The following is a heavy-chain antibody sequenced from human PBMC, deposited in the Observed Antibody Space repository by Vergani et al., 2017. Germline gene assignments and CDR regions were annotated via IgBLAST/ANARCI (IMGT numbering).Heavy chain of an antibody. Sequence: QVQLVQSGAEVKKPGASVKVSCKASGYTFTGYYMHWVRQAPGQGLEWMGWINPNSGGTNYAQKFQGRVTMTRDTSISTAYMELSRLRSDDTAVYYCAREWAVAGIGDGNWFDPWGQGTLVTVSS. V-gene: IGHV1-2*02. J-gene: IGHJ5*02. CDR2: INPNSGGT. D-gene: IGHD6-19*01. CDR1: GYTFTGYY. CDR3: AREWAVAGIGDGNWFDP.